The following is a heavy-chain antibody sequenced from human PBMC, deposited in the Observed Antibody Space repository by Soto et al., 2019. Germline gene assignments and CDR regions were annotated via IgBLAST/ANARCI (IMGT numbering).Heavy chain of an antibody. Sequence: QVQLRESGPGLVKPSQTLSLTCTVSGGSISSDDYYWTWIRHRPGEGLEWIGHIYYNGDTYYTPSLKSRVTISADTSKNQFSLRLRSVTAAGAAVYYCARGGDYWGQGALVIVSS. CDR1: GGSISSDDYY. V-gene: IGHV4-31*03. CDR3: ARGGDY. J-gene: IGHJ4*02. CDR2: IYYNGDT. D-gene: IGHD3-16*01.